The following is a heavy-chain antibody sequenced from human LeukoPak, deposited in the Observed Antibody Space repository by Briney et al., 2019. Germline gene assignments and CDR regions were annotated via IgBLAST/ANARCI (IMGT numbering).Heavy chain of an antibody. V-gene: IGHV1-2*02. J-gene: IGHJ2*01. Sequence: ASVKVSCKASGYTFTGYYMHWVRQAPGQGLEWMGWINPNSGGTNYAQKFQGRVTMTRDTFISTAYMELSRLRSDDTAVYYCARAGDTAMAYWYFDLWGRGTLVTVSS. D-gene: IGHD5-18*01. CDR1: GYTFTGYY. CDR3: ARAGDTAMAYWYFDL. CDR2: INPNSGGT.